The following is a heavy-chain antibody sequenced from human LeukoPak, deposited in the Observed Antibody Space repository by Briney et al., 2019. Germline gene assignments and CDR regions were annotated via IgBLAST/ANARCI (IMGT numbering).Heavy chain of an antibody. CDR2: ISSSGSTI. Sequence: PGGSLRLSCAASGFTFSDYYMSWIRQAPGKGLEWVSYISSSGSTIYYADSVEGRFTISRDSAKNSLYLQMNSLRAEDMAVYYCAREQVESGGMDVWGQGTTVTVSS. V-gene: IGHV3-11*04. J-gene: IGHJ6*02. D-gene: IGHD1/OR15-1a*01. CDR3: AREQVESGGMDV. CDR1: GFTFSDYY.